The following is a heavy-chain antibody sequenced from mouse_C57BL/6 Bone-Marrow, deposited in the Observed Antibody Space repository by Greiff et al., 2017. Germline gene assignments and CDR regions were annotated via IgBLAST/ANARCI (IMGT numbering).Heavy chain of an antibody. CDR2: FNPNNGGT. J-gene: IGHJ4*01. D-gene: IGHD2-3*01. CDR3: ASRGWVQTLYAMDY. V-gene: IGHV1-18*01. CDR1: GYTFTDYN. Sequence: VQLQQSGPELVKPGASVKIPCKASGYTFTDYNMDWVKQSHGKSLEWIGDFNPNNGGTIYNQKFKGKATLTVDKSSSTAYMELRSLTSEDTAVYYCASRGWVQTLYAMDYWGQGTSVTVTS.